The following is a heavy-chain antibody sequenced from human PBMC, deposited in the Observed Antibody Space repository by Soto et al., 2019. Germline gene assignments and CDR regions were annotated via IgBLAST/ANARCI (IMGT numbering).Heavy chain of an antibody. D-gene: IGHD2-15*01. V-gene: IGHV3-9*01. CDR2: ISWNSGSI. J-gene: IGHJ4*02. Sequence: PGGSLRLSCAASGFTLEDYAMHWVRQARGRGLEWVSGISWNSGSIGYADSVKGRFTISRDNAKNSLYLQMNSLRAEDTALYYCTKDRVPDGIYSFDYWGQGALVTVSS. CDR3: TKDRVPDGIYSFDY. CDR1: GFTLEDYA.